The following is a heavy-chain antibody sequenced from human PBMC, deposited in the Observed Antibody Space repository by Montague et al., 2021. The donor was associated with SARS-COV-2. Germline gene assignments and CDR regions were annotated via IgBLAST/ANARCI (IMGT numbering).Heavy chain of an antibody. D-gene: IGHD4-17*01. Sequence: CAISGDSVWSNTAAWNWIRQSPSGGLEWLGRTNYRSKWTSDYATSVEGRISIDPDTSESQFFLHLRSVTPEDTGVYYCVRDTGSAQAGFDAWGQGTLVTVSS. CDR1: GDSVWSNTAA. CDR2: TNYRSKWTS. CDR3: VRDTGSAQAGFDA. J-gene: IGHJ4*02. V-gene: IGHV6-1*01.